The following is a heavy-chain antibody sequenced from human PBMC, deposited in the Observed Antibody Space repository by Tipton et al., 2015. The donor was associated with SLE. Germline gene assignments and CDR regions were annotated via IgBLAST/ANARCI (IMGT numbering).Heavy chain of an antibody. CDR1: GGSISSSSYY. J-gene: IGHJ4*02. CDR3: ARDPIWSEGSVY. Sequence: GLVKPSETLSLTCSVSGGSISSSSYYWGWIRQPPGKGLEWIGSLYYSGNTYYNPTLKSRVTISVDTSKNQFSLKLNSVTAADTAVYYCARDPIWSEGSVYWGQGTPVTVSS. D-gene: IGHD1-1*01. CDR2: LYYSGNT. V-gene: IGHV4-39*07.